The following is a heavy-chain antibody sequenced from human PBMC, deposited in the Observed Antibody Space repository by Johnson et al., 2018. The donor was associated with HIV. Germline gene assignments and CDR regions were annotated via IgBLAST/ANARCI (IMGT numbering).Heavy chain of an antibody. CDR1: GLTASSNY. CDR3: ARSGGYPDAFDI. V-gene: IGHV3-66*02. CDR2: LHSGGST. Sequence: VQLVESGGGLVQPGGSLRLSCVVSGLTASSNYLSWVRQAPGKWLEWVSVLHSGGSTSYADSVKGRFTISRDNSNNTLHLQMNSLRPEDTFVYFCARSGGYPDAFDIWGQGTMVNVSS. J-gene: IGHJ3*02. D-gene: IGHD6-13*01.